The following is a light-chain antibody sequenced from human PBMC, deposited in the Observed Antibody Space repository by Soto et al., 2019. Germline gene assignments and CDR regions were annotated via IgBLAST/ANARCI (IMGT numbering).Light chain of an antibody. J-gene: IGKJ5*01. CDR1: QSVSSTL. CDR3: QQRSNWPPLT. V-gene: IGKV3-11*01. CDR2: DAY. Sequence: EIVLTQSPVALSLSPGERATLSCRASQSVSSTLLTWYQQKPGQAPRLLIYDAYNRATGIPPRFSGSGSGTDFTLTISSLEPEDFAVYYCQQRSNWPPLTFGQGTRLEI.